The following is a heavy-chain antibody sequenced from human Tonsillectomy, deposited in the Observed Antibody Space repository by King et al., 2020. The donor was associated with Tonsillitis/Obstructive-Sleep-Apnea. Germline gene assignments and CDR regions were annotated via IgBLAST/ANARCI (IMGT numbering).Heavy chain of an antibody. J-gene: IGHJ6*02. CDR2: IYYSGST. CDR1: GGSISSYY. Sequence: VQLQESGPGLVKPSETLSLTCTVSGGSISSYYWSWIRQPPGKGLEWMGYIYYSGSTNYNPSLKSRVTISVDTSKNQFSLKLSSVTAADTAVYYCARYDYGGNFVDYSYGMDVWGQGTTVTVSS. V-gene: IGHV4-59*01. D-gene: IGHD4-23*01. CDR3: ARYDYGGNFVDYSYGMDV.